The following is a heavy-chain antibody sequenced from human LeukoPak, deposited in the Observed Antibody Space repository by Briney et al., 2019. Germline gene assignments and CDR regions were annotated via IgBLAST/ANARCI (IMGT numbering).Heavy chain of an antibody. CDR3: ERHSSSTSCYFLP. CDR2: IYYSGST. J-gene: IGHJ5*02. D-gene: IGHD2-2*01. Sequence: SETLSLTCTVSGGSLSSSNYYWGWVRQPPGTWLGLIGSIYYSGSTSYNPSLKRRVTISAGTSKNQFSLKLTSLTAAYTAVYYCERHSSSTSCYFLPWGQGTLVTVSS. V-gene: IGHV4-39*01. CDR1: GGSLSSSNYY.